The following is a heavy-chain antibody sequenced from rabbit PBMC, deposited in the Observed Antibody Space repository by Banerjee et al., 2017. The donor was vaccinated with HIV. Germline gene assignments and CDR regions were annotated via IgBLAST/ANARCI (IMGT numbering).Heavy chain of an antibody. CDR3: ARDGSNEDYGDLDL. J-gene: IGHJ4*01. V-gene: IGHV1S45*01. D-gene: IGHD2-1*01. Sequence: QQQLVESGGGLVKPEGSLTLTCTASGFSFSNNYVMCWVRQAPGKGLEWIGCIYTGSSASIYYASWAKGRFTISKTSSTTVTLQMTSLTAADTATYFCARDGSNEDYGDLDLWGPGTLVTVS. CDR2: IYTGSSASI. CDR1: GFSFSNNYV.